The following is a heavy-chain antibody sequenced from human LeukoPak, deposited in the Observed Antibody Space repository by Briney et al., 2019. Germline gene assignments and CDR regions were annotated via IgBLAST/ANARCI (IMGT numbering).Heavy chain of an antibody. V-gene: IGHV3-48*04. D-gene: IGHD6-13*01. CDR2: ISSSSSTI. J-gene: IGHJ4*02. CDR1: GFTFSSYS. Sequence: GGSLRLSCAASGFTFSSYSMNWVRQAPGKGLEWVSYISSSSSTIYCADSVKGRFTISRDNAKNSLYLQMNSLRAEDTAVYYCARDHQQLSFDYWGQGTLVTVSS. CDR3: ARDHQQLSFDY.